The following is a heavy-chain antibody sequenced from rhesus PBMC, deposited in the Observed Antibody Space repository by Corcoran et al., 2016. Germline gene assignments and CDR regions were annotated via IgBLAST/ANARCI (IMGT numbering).Heavy chain of an antibody. D-gene: IGHD4-29*01. CDR3: ATSTVAATAY. V-gene: IGHV4-76*01. CDR2: ISGTSGST. CDR1: GGSISGGYD. Sequence: QVQLQESGPGLVKPSETLSLPCAVSGGSISGGYDWSWICHPPGKGLECRGYISGTSGSTYYNPSLKSRVTISTDTSKNQFSLKVNSVTAADTAVYYCATSTVAATAYWGQGVLVTVSS. J-gene: IGHJ4*01.